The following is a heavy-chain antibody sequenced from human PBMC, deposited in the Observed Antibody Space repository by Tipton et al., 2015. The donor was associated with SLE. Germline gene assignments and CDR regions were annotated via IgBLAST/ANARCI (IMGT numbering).Heavy chain of an antibody. D-gene: IGHD5-12*01. J-gene: IGHJ4*02. Sequence: TLYLTCTVSDGSIRSTNYYWGWIRQPPGKGLEWIGSIFYTGSTYYNPSLKSRASFSIDTSKHQFSLKLNSVTAADTAVYYCARRHYSGPFDSWGQGTLVTVSS. CDR2: IFYTGST. CDR3: ARRHYSGPFDS. V-gene: IGHV4-39*07. CDR1: DGSIRSTNYY.